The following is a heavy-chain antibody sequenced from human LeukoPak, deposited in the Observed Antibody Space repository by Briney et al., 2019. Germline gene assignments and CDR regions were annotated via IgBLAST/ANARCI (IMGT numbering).Heavy chain of an antibody. D-gene: IGHD3-22*01. CDR3: ARDLTRYYYDSSGYTGASDY. J-gene: IGHJ4*02. CDR1: GFTFSIYA. Sequence: GGSLRLSCAASGFTFSIYAMHWVRQAPGKGLEWVAVISSDGGDKYYADSVKGRFTISRDNSKNTLYLQMNSLRSEDTAVYYCARDLTRYYYDSSGYTGASDYWGQGTLVTVSS. CDR2: ISSDGGDK. V-gene: IGHV3-30*04.